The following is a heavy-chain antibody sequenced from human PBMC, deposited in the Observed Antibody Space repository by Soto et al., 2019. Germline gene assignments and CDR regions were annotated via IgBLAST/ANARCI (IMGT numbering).Heavy chain of an antibody. CDR1: GYTLTELS. D-gene: IGHD5-18*01. Sequence: ASVKVSCKXSGYTLTELSMHWVRQAPGKGLEWMGGFDPEDGETIYAQKFQGRVTMTEDTSTDTAYMELSSLRSEDTAVYYCATASGGYSSYYYGMDVWGQGTTVTVS. J-gene: IGHJ6*02. CDR2: FDPEDGET. V-gene: IGHV1-24*01. CDR3: ATASGGYSSYYYGMDV.